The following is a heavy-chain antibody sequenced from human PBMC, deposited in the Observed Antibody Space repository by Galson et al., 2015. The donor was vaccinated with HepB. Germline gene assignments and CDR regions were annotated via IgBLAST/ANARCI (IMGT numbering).Heavy chain of an antibody. J-gene: IGHJ4*02. Sequence: TLSLTCAVSGGSISSGGYSWSWIRQPPGKGLEWIGYIYHSGSTYYNPSLKSRVTISVDRSKNQFSLKLSSVTAADTAVYYCARVYCSSTSCYGYFDYWGQGTLVTVSS. D-gene: IGHD2-2*01. V-gene: IGHV4-30-2*01. CDR2: IYHSGST. CDR3: ARVYCSSTSCYGYFDY. CDR1: GGSISSGGYS.